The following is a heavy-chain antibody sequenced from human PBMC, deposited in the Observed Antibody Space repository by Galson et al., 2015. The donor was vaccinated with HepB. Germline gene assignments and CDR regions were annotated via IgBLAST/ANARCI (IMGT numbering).Heavy chain of an antibody. J-gene: IGHJ4*02. V-gene: IGHV3-23*01. Sequence: SLRLSCAASGFSFSIYAMNWVRQAPGKGLEWVSTIDNDVVTAFYADSVKGRFTIPRVNSKNTVYLQMNNLRGEDTAVYYCAKARGMILESWFFDYWGQGAPVTVSS. CDR2: IDNDVVTA. CDR1: GFSFSIYA. CDR3: AKARGMILESWFFDY. D-gene: IGHD3-16*01.